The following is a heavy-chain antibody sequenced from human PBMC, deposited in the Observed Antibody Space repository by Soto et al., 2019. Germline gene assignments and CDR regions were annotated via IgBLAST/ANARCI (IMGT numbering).Heavy chain of an antibody. D-gene: IGHD6-13*01. CDR2: IDPSDSYT. CDR1: GYSFTSYW. J-gene: IGHJ6*02. V-gene: IGHV5-10-1*01. CDR3: ARTGSSWYSSYYYGMDV. Sequence: PGESLKISCKGSGYSFTSYWISWVRQMPGKGLEWMGRIDPSDSYTNYSPSFQGRVTMTRNTSISTAYMELSSLRSEDTAVYYCARTGSSWYSSYYYGMDVWGQGTTVTVSS.